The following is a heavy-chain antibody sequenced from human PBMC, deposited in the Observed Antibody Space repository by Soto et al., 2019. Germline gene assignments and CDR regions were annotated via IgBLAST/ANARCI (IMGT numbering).Heavy chain of an antibody. CDR1: GDRFSTYA. J-gene: IGHJ6*02. Sequence: QVQLVQSGAEVRKPGSSVRVSCKASGDRFSTYAFNWVRQAPGQGLEWLGGIMTFFGAAMYAQKFQGRVTITADELTNTVYMELSGLRYEDTAAYYCARGGKERFRGPGMDVWGQGTTVTVSS. V-gene: IGHV1-69*01. D-gene: IGHD1-1*01. CDR3: ARGGKERFRGPGMDV. CDR2: IMTFFGAA.